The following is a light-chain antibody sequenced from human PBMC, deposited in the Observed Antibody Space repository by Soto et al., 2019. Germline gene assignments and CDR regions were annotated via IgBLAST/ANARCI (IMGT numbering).Light chain of an antibody. V-gene: IGKV1-5*03. CDR2: KAS. J-gene: IGKJ1*01. CDR3: QQYNTYSVT. Sequence: DIQMTQSPSTLSASVGDRVTITCRASQSISSWLAWYQQKPGKAPKLLIHKASILRSGVPSRFSGSGSGTEFTLTISSLQPYDFATYYCQQYNTYSVTFGQGTKVEIK. CDR1: QSISSW.